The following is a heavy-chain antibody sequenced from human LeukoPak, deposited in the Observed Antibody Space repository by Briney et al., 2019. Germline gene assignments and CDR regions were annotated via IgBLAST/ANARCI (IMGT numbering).Heavy chain of an antibody. CDR3: ASNYDFWTGYYTD. V-gene: IGHV1-2*02. Sequence: ASVKVSCKASGYTFTGYYMHWVRQAPGQGLEWMGWINPNSGGTNYAQKFQGRVTMARDTSISTAYMELSSLRAEDTAVYYCASNYDFWTGYYTDWGQGTLVTVSS. CDR2: INPNSGGT. J-gene: IGHJ4*02. CDR1: GYTFTGYY. D-gene: IGHD3-3*01.